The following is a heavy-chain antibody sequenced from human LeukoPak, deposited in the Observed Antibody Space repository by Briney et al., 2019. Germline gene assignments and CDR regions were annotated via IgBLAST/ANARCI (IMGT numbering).Heavy chain of an antibody. D-gene: IGHD3-10*01. CDR3: ARGVEVRGVIRT. CDR2: INHSGST. V-gene: IGHV4-34*01. Sequence: SETLSLTCAVYGGSFSGYYWSWIRQPPGKGLEWIGEINHSGSTNYNPSLKSRVTISVDTSKNQFSLKLSSVTAADTAVYYCARGVEVRGVIRTWGQGTLVTVSS. J-gene: IGHJ5*02. CDR1: GGSFSGYY.